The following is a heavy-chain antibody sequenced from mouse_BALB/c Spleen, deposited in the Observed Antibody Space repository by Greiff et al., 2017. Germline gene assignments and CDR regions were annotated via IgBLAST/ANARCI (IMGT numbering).Heavy chain of an antibody. J-gene: IGHJ3*01. V-gene: IGHV5-9-4*01. CDR1: GFTFSSYA. CDR3: ARAGYRYPWFAY. D-gene: IGHD2-14*01. Sequence: EVKLVESGGGLVKPGGSLKLSCAASGFTFSSYAMSWVRQSPEKRLEWVAEISSGGSYTYYPDTVTGRFTISRDNAKNTLYLEMSSLRSEDTAMYYCARAGYRYPWFAYWGQGTLVTVSA. CDR2: ISSGGSYT.